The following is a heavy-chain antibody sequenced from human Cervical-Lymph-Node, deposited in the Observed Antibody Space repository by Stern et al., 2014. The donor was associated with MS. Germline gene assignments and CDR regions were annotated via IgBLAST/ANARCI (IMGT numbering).Heavy chain of an antibody. CDR3: ARHNYDSSGPAPLDY. Sequence: EVQLVESGAEVKKPGESLKISCKGSGYSFTSYWIGWVRQMPGKGLEWMGIIYPGDSDTSYSPSFQGQVTLSAHKSISTAYPQSSTLKASDTAMYYCARHNYDSSGPAPLDYWGQETLVTVSS. CDR2: IYPGDSDT. J-gene: IGHJ4*02. D-gene: IGHD3-22*01. CDR1: GYSFTSYW. V-gene: IGHV5-51*01.